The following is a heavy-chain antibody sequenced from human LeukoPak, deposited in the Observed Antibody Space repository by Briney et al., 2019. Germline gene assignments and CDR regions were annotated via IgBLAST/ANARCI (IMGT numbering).Heavy chain of an antibody. J-gene: IGHJ4*02. CDR1: GASFSGYS. Sequence: SETLCLTCAISGASFSGYSWTWIRQPPGKGLEWIGEFSHTGSPIYNPSLKSRVNISIDTYKNQFSLRLTSVTAADTAVYFCARPRLLFGSGPILVWGQGTLVTVSS. CDR2: FSHTGSP. V-gene: IGHV4-34*01. D-gene: IGHD3-10*01. CDR3: ARPRLLFGSGPILV.